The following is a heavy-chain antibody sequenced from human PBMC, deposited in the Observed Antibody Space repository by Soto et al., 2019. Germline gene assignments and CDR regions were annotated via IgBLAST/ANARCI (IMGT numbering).Heavy chain of an antibody. CDR2: IYYSGST. D-gene: IGHD3-16*02. V-gene: IGHV4-39*01. CDR3: VVITFGGVIVPFDY. Sequence: SETLSLTCTVSGGSISSSSYYWGWIRQPPGKGLEWIGSIYYSGSTYYNPSLKSRVTISVDTSKNQFSLKLSSVTAADTAVYYCVVITFGGVIVPFDYWGQGTLVTVSS. CDR1: GGSISSSSYY. J-gene: IGHJ4*02.